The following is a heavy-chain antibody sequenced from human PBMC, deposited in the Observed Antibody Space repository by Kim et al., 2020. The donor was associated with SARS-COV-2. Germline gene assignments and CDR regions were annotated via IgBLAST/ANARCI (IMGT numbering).Heavy chain of an antibody. CDR3: ARLKRGGSYYRAFDI. Sequence: PSLQGQVTISADKSISTAYLQWSSLKASDTAMYYCARLKRGGSYYRAFDIWGQGTMVTVSS. V-gene: IGHV5-51*01. J-gene: IGHJ3*02. D-gene: IGHD1-26*01.